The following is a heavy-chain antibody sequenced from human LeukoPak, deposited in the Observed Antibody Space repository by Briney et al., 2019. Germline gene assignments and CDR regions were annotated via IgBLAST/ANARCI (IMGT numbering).Heavy chain of an antibody. CDR2: IYNTGST. Sequence: SETLSLTCTVSGGSISRYSWSWIRQPPGKGLEWIGYIYNTGSTDYNPSLKSRVSISVDTSQNQVSLKLSSVTAADTAIYYCARQGETYTLDYWGQGTLVTPSS. J-gene: IGHJ4*02. V-gene: IGHV4-59*08. CDR1: GGSISRYS. D-gene: IGHD3-16*01. CDR3: ARQGETYTLDY.